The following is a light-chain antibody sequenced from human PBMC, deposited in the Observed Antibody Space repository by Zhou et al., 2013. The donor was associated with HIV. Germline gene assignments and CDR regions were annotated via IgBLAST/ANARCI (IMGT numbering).Light chain of an antibody. CDR2: DAS. CDR3: QQRSNWPSWT. V-gene: IGKV3-11*01. Sequence: EIVLTQSPATLSLSPGERATLSCRASQSVRTYLAWYQQRPGQAPRLLIYDASNRATGIPARFSGSGSGTDFTLTISSLEPEDFAVYYCQQRSNWPSWTFGQGTKVGNQT. J-gene: IGKJ1*01. CDR1: QSVRTY.